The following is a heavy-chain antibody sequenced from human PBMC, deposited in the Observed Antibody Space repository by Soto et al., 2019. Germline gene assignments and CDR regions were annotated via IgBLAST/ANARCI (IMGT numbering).Heavy chain of an antibody. CDR1: GFNFNIYA. J-gene: IGHJ6*04. CDR2: ISPGGDST. CDR3: VRALGNPYYCVFRDV. Sequence: EVQLLESGGGLVQPGGSLRLSCAASGFNFNIYAMTWVRQAPGKGLELVSTISPGGDSTYFADSVKVRVPISRDNSKNTPSLQMNSLRAEDTDTDVCVRALGNPYYCVFRDVWGTGTTVTVSS. V-gene: IGHV3-23*01. D-gene: IGHD3-22*01.